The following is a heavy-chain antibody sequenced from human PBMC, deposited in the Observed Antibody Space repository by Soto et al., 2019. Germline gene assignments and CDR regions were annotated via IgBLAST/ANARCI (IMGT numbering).Heavy chain of an antibody. D-gene: IGHD6-13*01. CDR3: ARHDSSSGAFDI. CDR2: IDPSDSYT. Sequence: GESLKISCKGSGYSFTSYWISWVRQMPGKGLEWMGRIDPSDSYTNYSPSFQGRVTMTRNTSISTAYMELSSLRSEDTAVYYCARHDSSSGAFDIWGQGTMVTVSS. J-gene: IGHJ3*02. V-gene: IGHV5-10-1*01. CDR1: GYSFTSYW.